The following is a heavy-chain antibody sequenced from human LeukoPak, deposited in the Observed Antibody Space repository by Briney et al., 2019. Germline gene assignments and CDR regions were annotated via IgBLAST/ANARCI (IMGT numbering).Heavy chain of an antibody. CDR2: IYYSGST. J-gene: IGHJ3*02. Sequence: PSETLSLTCTVSGGSISSYYWSWIRQPPGKGLEWIGYIYYSGSTNYNPSLKSRVTISVDTSKNQFSLKLSSVTAADTAVYYCARESITTSAFDIWGRGTMVTVSS. D-gene: IGHD4-4*01. CDR3: ARESITTSAFDI. CDR1: GGSISSYY. V-gene: IGHV4-59*01.